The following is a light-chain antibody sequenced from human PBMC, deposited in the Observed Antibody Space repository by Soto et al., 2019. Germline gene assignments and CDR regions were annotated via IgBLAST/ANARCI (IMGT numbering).Light chain of an antibody. CDR2: DVS. Sequence: DIVMTQSPLFLSVTPGQPASISCRSSQSLLHGDGRTYLYWYLQRPGQPPQLLIYDVSSLFSGVPNRFSGSGPGTEFTLKISRVEAEDVGVYYCVQSIHLPPVFGQGTRWIS. J-gene: IGKJ1*01. CDR1: QSLLHGDGRTY. V-gene: IGKV2-29*03. CDR3: VQSIHLPPV.